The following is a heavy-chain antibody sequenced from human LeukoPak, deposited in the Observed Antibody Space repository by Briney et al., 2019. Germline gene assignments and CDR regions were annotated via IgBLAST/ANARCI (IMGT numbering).Heavy chain of an antibody. V-gene: IGHV3-23*01. Sequence: GGSLRLSCAASGFTFSSYAMSWVRQAPGKGLEWVSAIGGSGGSTYYADSVKGRFTISRDNSKNTLYLQTDSLKSEDTALYYCARNGYYYGSFDNWGQGTLVTVSS. D-gene: IGHD3-22*01. CDR3: ARNGYYYGSFDN. CDR1: GFTFSSYA. CDR2: IGGSGGST. J-gene: IGHJ4*02.